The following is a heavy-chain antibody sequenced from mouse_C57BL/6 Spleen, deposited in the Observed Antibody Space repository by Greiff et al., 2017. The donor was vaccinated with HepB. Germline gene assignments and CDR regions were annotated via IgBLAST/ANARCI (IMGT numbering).Heavy chain of an antibody. D-gene: IGHD1-1*01. V-gene: IGHV5-4*03. CDR2: ISDGGSYT. Sequence: EVKVEESGGGLVKPGGSLKLSCAASGFTFSSYALSWVRQTPEKRLAWVATISDGGSYTYYPDHVKGRFTISRDTAKNNLYLQMRQLKSEDTARYYCARDSYYGSFPYCDYWGQGTTLTVAS. J-gene: IGHJ2*01. CDR1: GFTFSSYA. CDR3: ARDSYYGSFPYCDY.